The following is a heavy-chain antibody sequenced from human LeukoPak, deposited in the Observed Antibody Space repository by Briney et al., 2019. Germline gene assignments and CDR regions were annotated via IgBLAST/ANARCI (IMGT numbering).Heavy chain of an antibody. V-gene: IGHV4-34*01. Sequence: SETLSLTCAVYGGSFTDYYWNWIRQPPGKGLEWIGEINHSGITHYNPSLKSRVTISADTSKNQFSLKLNSVTAADTAVYYCARLRRSRLAEFDYWGQGTLVTVSS. J-gene: IGHJ4*02. D-gene: IGHD3-3*02. CDR2: INHSGIT. CDR1: GGSFTDYY. CDR3: ARLRRSRLAEFDY.